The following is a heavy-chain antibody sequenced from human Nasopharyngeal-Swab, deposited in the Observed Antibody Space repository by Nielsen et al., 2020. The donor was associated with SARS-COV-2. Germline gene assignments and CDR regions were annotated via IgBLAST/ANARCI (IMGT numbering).Heavy chain of an antibody. Sequence: GGSLRLSCAASGFTFSSYSMNWVRQAPGKGLEWVSYISSSSSTIYYADSVKGRFTISRDNAKNSLYLQMNSLRAEDTAVYYCAKDFGGSQPRGNFDYWGQGTLVTVSS. CDR3: AKDFGGSQPRGNFDY. J-gene: IGHJ4*02. D-gene: IGHD1-26*01. CDR1: GFTFSSYS. CDR2: ISSSSSTI. V-gene: IGHV3-48*01.